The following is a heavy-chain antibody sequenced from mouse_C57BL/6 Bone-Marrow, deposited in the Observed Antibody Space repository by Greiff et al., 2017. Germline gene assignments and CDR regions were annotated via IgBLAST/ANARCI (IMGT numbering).Heavy chain of an antibody. CDR3: TTFYYDYDGPPYWYFDV. Sequence: VQLQQSGAELVRPGASVKLSCTASGFNIKDDYMHWVKQRPEQGLEWIGWIDPENGDTAYASKFPGKATITADTSSNTAYLQLSSLTSEDTAVYYCTTFYYDYDGPPYWYFDVWGTGTTVTVSS. V-gene: IGHV14-4*01. D-gene: IGHD2-4*01. J-gene: IGHJ1*03. CDR2: IDPENGDT. CDR1: GFNIKDDY.